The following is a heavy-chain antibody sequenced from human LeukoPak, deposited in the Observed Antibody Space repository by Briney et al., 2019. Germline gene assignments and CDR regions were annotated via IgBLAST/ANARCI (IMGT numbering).Heavy chain of an antibody. D-gene: IGHD6-13*01. CDR2: IYYTGNT. J-gene: IGHJ4*02. Sequence: PSETLSLTCAVSGGSISSGGYSWSWIRQPPGKAMEFIAYIYYTGNTYFNPSLKSRVTISVDTSKNQFSLKLSSVTAADTAVYYCARDKRGSSWYFFDYWGQGTLVTVSS. V-gene: IGHV4-30-4*07. CDR3: ARDKRGSSWYFFDY. CDR1: GGSISSGGYS.